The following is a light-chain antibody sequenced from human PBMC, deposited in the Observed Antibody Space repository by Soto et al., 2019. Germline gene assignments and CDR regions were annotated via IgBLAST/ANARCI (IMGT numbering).Light chain of an antibody. CDR1: QSVSSN. CDR3: QQYNNWPPT. CDR2: GAS. J-gene: IGKJ1*01. V-gene: IGKV3-15*01. Sequence: EIVMTQPPATLSVSPGERATLSCRASQSVSSNLAWYQQKPGQAPRLLIYGASTMATGIPARFRGSGSGTEFTLTISSLQSEDFAVYYCQQYNNWPPTFGQGTKVEIK.